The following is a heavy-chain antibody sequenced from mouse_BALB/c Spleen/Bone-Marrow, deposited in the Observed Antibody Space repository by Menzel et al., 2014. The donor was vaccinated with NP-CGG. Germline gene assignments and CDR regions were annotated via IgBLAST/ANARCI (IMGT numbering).Heavy chain of an antibody. CDR1: GYSFTSYW. CDR3: ARDGITTATYYYAMDY. J-gene: IGHJ4*01. D-gene: IGHD1-2*01. V-gene: IGHV1S126*01. CDR2: IDPSDSET. Sequence: QVQLQQSGPQLVRPGASVKISCKASGYSFTSYWMHWVKQRPGQGLEWIGMIDPSDSETRLNQKFKDKATLTVDKSSSTAYMQLSSPTSEDSEVYYCARDGITTATYYYAMDYWGQGTPVTVSS.